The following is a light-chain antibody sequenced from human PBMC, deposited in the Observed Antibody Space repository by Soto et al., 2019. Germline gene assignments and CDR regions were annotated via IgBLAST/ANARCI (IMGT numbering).Light chain of an antibody. V-gene: IGKV3-15*01. Sequence: EIVMTQSPATLSVSPGERATLSCRASQSVNSNLVWYQQKPGQAPRLLIYGASTRATGIPGRFSGSGYGTEFTLTISSLQSEDFAVYYCQQYHNWLWTFGQVTKVEIK. J-gene: IGKJ1*01. CDR2: GAS. CDR1: QSVNSN. CDR3: QQYHNWLWT.